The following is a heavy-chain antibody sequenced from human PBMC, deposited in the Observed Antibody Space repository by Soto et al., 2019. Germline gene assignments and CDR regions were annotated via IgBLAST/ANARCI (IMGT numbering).Heavy chain of an antibody. J-gene: IGHJ6*02. D-gene: IGHD6-19*01. Sequence: ASVKVSCKASGYTFTSYGISWVRQAPGQGLEWMGWISAFNGNTNYAQKLQGRVTMTTDTSTSTAYMELRSLRSDDTAVYYCARVGYSSGWYLENYYGMDVWGQGTTVTVSS. V-gene: IGHV1-18*01. CDR1: GYTFTSYG. CDR3: ARVGYSSGWYLENYYGMDV. CDR2: ISAFNGNT.